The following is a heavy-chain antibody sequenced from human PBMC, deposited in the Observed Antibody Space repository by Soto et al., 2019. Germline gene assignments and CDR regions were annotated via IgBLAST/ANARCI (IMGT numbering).Heavy chain of an antibody. CDR2: IIPIFGTA. Sequence: QVQLVQSGAEVKKPGSSVKVSCKASGGTFSSYAINWVRQAPGQGLEWMGGIIPIFGTANYAQKFQGRVTITADESTSTXXMXLTXLRTEDTAVYYCARGPYYYESSRYYFESVGNWFDPWGQGTLVTVSS. CDR1: GGTFSSYA. V-gene: IGHV1-69*12. D-gene: IGHD3-22*01. J-gene: IGHJ5*02. CDR3: ARGPYYYESSRYYFESVGNWFDP.